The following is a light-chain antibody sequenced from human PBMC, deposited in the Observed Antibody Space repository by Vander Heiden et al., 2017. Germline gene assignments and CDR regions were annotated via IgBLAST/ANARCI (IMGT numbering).Light chain of an antibody. CDR3: AAWDDSLSGVV. J-gene: IGLJ2*01. V-gene: IGLV1-47*01. CDR1: SSNIGSNY. CDR2: RNN. Sequence: QSVLTQPPSASGTPGQRVTISWSGSSSNIGSNYVYWYQQLPGTAPNLLIYRNNQRPSGVPDRFSGSKSGTSASLAISGLRAEDEADYYCAAWDDSLSGVVFGGGTKLTVL.